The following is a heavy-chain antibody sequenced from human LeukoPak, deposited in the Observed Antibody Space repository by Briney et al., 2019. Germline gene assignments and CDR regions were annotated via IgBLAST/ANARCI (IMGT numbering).Heavy chain of an antibody. CDR2: IWYDGSNK. CDR1: GFTFSSYG. Sequence: GGSLRLSCAASGFTFSSYGMHWVRQAPGKGLEWVAVIWYDGSNKYYADSVKGRFTISRDNSKNTLYLQMNSLRAEDTAVYYCAKDSAAFGKRGNFDYWGQGTLVTVSS. CDR3: AKDSAAFGKRGNFDY. D-gene: IGHD6-25*01. J-gene: IGHJ4*02. V-gene: IGHV3-33*06.